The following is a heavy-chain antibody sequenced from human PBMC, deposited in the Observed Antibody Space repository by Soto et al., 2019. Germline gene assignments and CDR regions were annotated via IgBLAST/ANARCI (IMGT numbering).Heavy chain of an antibody. J-gene: IGHJ6*02. V-gene: IGHV1-2*04. CDR1: GYTFTGYY. D-gene: IGHD2-2*02. Sequence: GASVKVSCKASGYTFTGYYMHWVRQAPGQGLEWMGGINPNSGGSNYAQKFQGWLTMTRDTSISTAYMELSRLRSYDTAVYYCAIGYCSSTSGYTSPYYGMDVWGQGTTVTVSS. CDR2: INPNSGGS. CDR3: AIGYCSSTSGYTSPYYGMDV.